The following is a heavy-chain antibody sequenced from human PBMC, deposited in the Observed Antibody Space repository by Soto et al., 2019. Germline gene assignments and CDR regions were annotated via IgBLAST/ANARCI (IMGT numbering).Heavy chain of an antibody. Sequence: EVQLVESGGGLVQPGGSLRLSCAASGFNFSNYSMNWVRQAPGKGLEWVSYISSSSSTIYYADSVKGRFTISRDNAKNSLYLQMNSLRAEDTAVYYCARNLMDGYYYYMDVWGKGTTVTVSS. CDR3: ARNLMDGYYYYMDV. CDR1: GFNFSNYS. CDR2: ISSSSSTI. V-gene: IGHV3-48*01. J-gene: IGHJ6*03. D-gene: IGHD2-8*01.